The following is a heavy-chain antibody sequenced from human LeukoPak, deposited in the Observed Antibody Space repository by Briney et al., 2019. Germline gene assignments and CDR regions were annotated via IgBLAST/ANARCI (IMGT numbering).Heavy chain of an antibody. CDR1: GGSISSSSYY. CDR2: IYYSGST. J-gene: IGHJ5*02. V-gene: IGHV4-39*07. D-gene: IGHD6-13*01. CDR3: ARAYSSSWYYNWFDP. Sequence: SETLSLTCTVSGGSISSSSYYWGWIRQPPVKRLEWIGSIYYSGSTYYNPSLKSRVTISVDTSKNQFSLKLSSVTAADTAVYYCARAYSSSWYYNWFDPWGQGTLVTVSS.